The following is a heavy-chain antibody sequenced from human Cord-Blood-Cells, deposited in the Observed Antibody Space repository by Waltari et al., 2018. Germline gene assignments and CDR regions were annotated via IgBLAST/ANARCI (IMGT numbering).Heavy chain of an antibody. V-gene: IGHV3-7*01. CDR1: GFTFSSYC. CDR3: ASGGRTAFDI. D-gene: IGHD3-16*01. Sequence: EVQLVESGGGLVQPGGSLRLSCAASGFTFSSYCLSWVRQAPGKGLEWVANIKQDGSEKYYVDSVKGRFTISRDNAKNSLYLQMNSLRAEDTAVYYCASGGRTAFDIWGQGTMVTVSS. CDR2: IKQDGSEK. J-gene: IGHJ3*02.